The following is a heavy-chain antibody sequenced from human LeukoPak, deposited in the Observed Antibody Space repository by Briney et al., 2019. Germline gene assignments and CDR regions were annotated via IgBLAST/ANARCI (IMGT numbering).Heavy chain of an antibody. V-gene: IGHV4-30-4*01. CDR2: IYHSGST. Sequence: SETLSLTCTVSGGSISSYDYYWSWIRQPPGRGLEWIAYIYHSGSTYYNPSLKSRVTMSVDTSKNQFSLKMSSVTAADTAVYYCARDRDYYGSGSYGYFDSWGPGTLVTVSS. D-gene: IGHD3-10*01. J-gene: IGHJ4*02. CDR3: ARDRDYYGSGSYGYFDS. CDR1: GGSISSYDYY.